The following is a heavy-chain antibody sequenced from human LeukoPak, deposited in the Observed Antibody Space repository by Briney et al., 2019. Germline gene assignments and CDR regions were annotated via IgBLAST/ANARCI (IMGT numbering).Heavy chain of an antibody. V-gene: IGHV4-38-2*02. D-gene: IGHD4-17*01. CDR2: IYHSGST. CDR3: ARNGDLCLEY. Sequence: SETLSLTCTVSGYSISSGYYWGWIRQPPGKGLEWIGSIYHSGSTYYNPSLRSRVTISVDKSENQFSLKLSSVTAADTAVYYCARNGDLCLEYWGQGALVTVSS. CDR1: GYSISSGYY. J-gene: IGHJ4*02.